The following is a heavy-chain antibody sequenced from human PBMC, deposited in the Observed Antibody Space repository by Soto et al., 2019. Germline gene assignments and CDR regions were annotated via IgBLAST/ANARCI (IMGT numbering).Heavy chain of an antibody. J-gene: IGHJ5*02. CDR2: ISSSSSYI. D-gene: IGHD2-2*01. CDR3: ASTCSSTSCYVHWFDP. Sequence: PGGSLRLSCAASVFTFSSYSMNWVRQAPGKGLEWVSSISSSSSYIYYADSVKGRFTISRDNAKNSLYLQMNSLRAEDTAVYYCASTCSSTSCYVHWFDPWGQGTLVTVSS. CDR1: VFTFSSYS. V-gene: IGHV3-21*01.